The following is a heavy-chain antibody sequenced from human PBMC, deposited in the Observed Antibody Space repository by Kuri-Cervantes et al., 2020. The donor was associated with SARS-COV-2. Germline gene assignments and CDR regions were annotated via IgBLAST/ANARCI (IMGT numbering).Heavy chain of an antibody. D-gene: IGHD3-3*01. Sequence: GESLKISCAACGFTFSSYGMHWVRQAPGKGLEWVAFIRYDGSNKYYADSVKGRFTISRDNSKNTLYLQMNSLRAEDTTVYYCAKVVAVLRFLEWWTVGFDYWGQGTLVTVSS. CDR3: AKVVAVLRFLEWWTVGFDY. J-gene: IGHJ4*02. V-gene: IGHV3-30*02. CDR2: IRYDGSNK. CDR1: GFTFSSYG.